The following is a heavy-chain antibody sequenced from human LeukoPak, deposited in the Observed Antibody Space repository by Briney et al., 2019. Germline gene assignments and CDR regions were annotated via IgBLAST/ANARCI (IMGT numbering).Heavy chain of an antibody. CDR3: AREAQLYDILTGYYGVNAFDI. V-gene: IGHV3-30-3*01. CDR2: ISYDGSNK. CDR1: GFTFSSYA. J-gene: IGHJ3*02. Sequence: GRSLRLSCAASGFTFSSYAMHWVRQAPGKGLEWVAVISYDGSNKYYADSVKGRFTISRDNSKNTLYLQMNSLRAEDTAVYYCAREAQLYDILTGYYGVNAFDIWGQGTMVTVSS. D-gene: IGHD3-9*01.